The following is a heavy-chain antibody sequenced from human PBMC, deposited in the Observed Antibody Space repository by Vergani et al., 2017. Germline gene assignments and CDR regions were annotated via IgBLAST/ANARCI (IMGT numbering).Heavy chain of an antibody. CDR2: ISGSGGST. Sequence: VQLVESGGGLVKPGGSLRLSCAASGFTFSSYAMSWVRQAPGKGLEWVSAISGSGGSTYYADSVKGRFTISRDNSKNTLYLQMNSLRAEDTAVYYCAKDRVYYYDSSGYYYGMDVWGQGTTVTVSS. J-gene: IGHJ6*02. V-gene: IGHV3-23*04. CDR3: AKDRVYYYDSSGYYYGMDV. CDR1: GFTFSSYA. D-gene: IGHD3-22*01.